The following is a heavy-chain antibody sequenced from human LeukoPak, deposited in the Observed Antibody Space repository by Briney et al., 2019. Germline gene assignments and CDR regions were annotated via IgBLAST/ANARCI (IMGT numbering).Heavy chain of an antibody. CDR2: ISWNSGTI. CDR1: GFTFDDYA. D-gene: IGHD3-3*01. J-gene: IGHJ1*01. CDR3: ARDSGGITIFGVVRGPMEH. V-gene: IGHV3-9*01. Sequence: GGSLRLSCAASGFTFDDYAMHWVRQAPGKGLEWVSGISWNSGTIGYADSVKGRFTISRDNAKNSLYLQMNSLRAEDTAVYYCARDSGGITIFGVVRGPMEHWGQGTLVTVSS.